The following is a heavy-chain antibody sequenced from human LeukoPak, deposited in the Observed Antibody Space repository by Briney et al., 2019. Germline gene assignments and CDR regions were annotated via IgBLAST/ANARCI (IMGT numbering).Heavy chain of an antibody. CDR2: IYSGGST. D-gene: IGHD3-22*01. CDR3: ARDLYYYDSSGYYPGRHYYYYMDV. Sequence: GGSLRLSCAASGFTVSSNYMSWVRQAPEKGLEWVSVIYSGGSTYYADSVKGRFTISRDNSKNTLYLQMNSLRAEDTAVYYCARDLYYYDSSGYYPGRHYYYYMDVWGKGTTVTISS. J-gene: IGHJ6*03. V-gene: IGHV3-66*01. CDR1: GFTVSSNY.